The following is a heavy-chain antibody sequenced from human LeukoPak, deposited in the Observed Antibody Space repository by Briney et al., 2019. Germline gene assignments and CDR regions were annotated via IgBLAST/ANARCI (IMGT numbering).Heavy chain of an antibody. J-gene: IGHJ6*02. CDR3: ARGWAYGSGSPYGMDV. Sequence: GGSLRLSCAASGFTFSNYAMSWVRQAPGKGLEWVSGINVSGGSTFYADSVRGRFTISRDNSKNTLYLQMNSLRAEDTAVYYCARGWAYGSGSPYGMDVWGQGTTVTVSS. CDR1: GFTFSNYA. D-gene: IGHD3-10*01. V-gene: IGHV3-23*01. CDR2: INVSGGST.